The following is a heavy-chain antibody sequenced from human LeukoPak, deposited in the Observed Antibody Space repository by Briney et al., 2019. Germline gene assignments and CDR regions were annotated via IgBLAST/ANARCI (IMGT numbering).Heavy chain of an antibody. CDR2: IYYSGST. CDR1: GGSISSYY. CDR3: ARGAYGHTFDI. J-gene: IGHJ3*02. D-gene: IGHD4-17*01. V-gene: IGHV4-59*12. Sequence: SETLSLTCTVSGGSISSYYWSWIRQPPGKGLEWIGYIYYSGSTNYNPSLKSRVTISVDTSKNQFSLQLNSVTPEDTAVYYCARGAYGHTFDIWGQGTMVTVSS.